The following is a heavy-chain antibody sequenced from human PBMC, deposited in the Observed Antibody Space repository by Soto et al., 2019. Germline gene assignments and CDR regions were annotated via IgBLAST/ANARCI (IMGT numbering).Heavy chain of an antibody. J-gene: IGHJ4*02. CDR3: ARVSNYYDSSGYYEFDY. Sequence: ASVKVSCKASGYTFTGYYMHWVRQAPGQGLEWMGWVNPNSGGTNYARKFQGRVTMTRDTSISTAYMELSRLRSDDTAVYYCARVSNYYDSSGYYEFDYWGQGTLVTVSS. V-gene: IGHV1-2*02. CDR1: GYTFTGYY. CDR2: VNPNSGGT. D-gene: IGHD3-22*01.